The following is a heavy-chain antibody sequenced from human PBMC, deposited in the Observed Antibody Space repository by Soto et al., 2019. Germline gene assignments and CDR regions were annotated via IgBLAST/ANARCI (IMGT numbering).Heavy chain of an antibody. D-gene: IGHD5-18*01. V-gene: IGHV4-30-4*01. CDR3: ASEVRAMAPRRWFGP. J-gene: IGHJ5*02. CDR2: IHYSGST. Sequence: QVQLQESGPGLVKPSQTLSLTCTVSGASISSGDYYWSWIRQTPGKGLEWIGYIHYSGSTYYNPSLKSRITLXXDXSXXQFSLTLSSVTAADPAVYYCASEVRAMAPRRWFGPWGQGTLVTVSS. CDR1: GASISSGDYY.